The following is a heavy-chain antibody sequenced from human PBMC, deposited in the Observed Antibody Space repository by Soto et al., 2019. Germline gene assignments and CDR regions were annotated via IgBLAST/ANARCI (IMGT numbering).Heavy chain of an antibody. V-gene: IGHV4-34*01. D-gene: IGHD5-18*01. CDR1: GGSLSGVY. J-gene: IGHJ6*02. CDR3: ARGPGYSYGYSVYYYYYGMDV. CDR2: INHSGST. Sequence: SETLSVTCVVYGGSLSGVYWTWIRQPPGKGLEWIGEINHSGSTNYSPSLESRVTISLDTSNNQFSLELSSVTAADTAVYYCARGPGYSYGYSVYYYYYGMDVWGQGTAVTVSS.